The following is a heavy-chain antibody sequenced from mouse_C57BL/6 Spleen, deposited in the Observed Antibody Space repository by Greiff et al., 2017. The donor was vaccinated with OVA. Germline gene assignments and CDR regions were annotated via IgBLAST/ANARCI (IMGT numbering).Heavy chain of an antibody. J-gene: IGHJ4*01. CDR1: GFSLTSYG. CDR3: ASPYGSSHYYAMDY. D-gene: IGHD1-1*01. CDR2: IWSGGST. V-gene: IGHV2-2*01. Sequence: VQLQQSGPGLVQPSQSLSITCTVSGFSLTSYGVHWVRQSPGQGLEWLGVIWSGGSTDYNAAFISRLSISKDNSKSQVFFKMNSLQADDTAIYYCASPYGSSHYYAMDYWGQGTSVTVSS.